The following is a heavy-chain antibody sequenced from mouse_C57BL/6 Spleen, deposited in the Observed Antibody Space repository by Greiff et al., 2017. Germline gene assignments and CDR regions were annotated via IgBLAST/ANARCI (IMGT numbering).Heavy chain of an antibody. CDR1: GYTFTSYW. Sequence: QVHVKQSGAELAKPGASVKLSCKASGYTFTSYWMHWVKQRPGQGLEWIGYINPSSGYTKYNQKFKDKATLTADKSSSTAYMQLSSLTYEDSAVYYCARGGKYDYDVNYAMDYWGQGTSVTVSS. D-gene: IGHD2-4*01. V-gene: IGHV1-7*01. CDR2: INPSSGYT. J-gene: IGHJ4*01. CDR3: ARGGKYDYDVNYAMDY.